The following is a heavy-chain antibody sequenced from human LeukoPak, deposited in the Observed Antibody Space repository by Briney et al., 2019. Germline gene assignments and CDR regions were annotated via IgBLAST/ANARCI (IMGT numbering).Heavy chain of an antibody. CDR3: ARDLHIAVAGTLFDC. CDR1: GYSISSGYY. Sequence: ETLSLTCAVSGYSISSGYYWGWIRQPPGKGLEWIGSIYHSGSTYYNPSLKSRVTISVDTSKNQFSLKLSSVTAADTAVYYCARDLHIAVAGTLFDCWGQGTLVTVSS. CDR2: IYHSGST. V-gene: IGHV4-38-2*02. J-gene: IGHJ4*02. D-gene: IGHD6-19*01.